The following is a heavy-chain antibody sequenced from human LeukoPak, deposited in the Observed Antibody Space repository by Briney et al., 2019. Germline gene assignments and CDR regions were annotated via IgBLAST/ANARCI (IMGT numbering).Heavy chain of an antibody. Sequence: PGGSLRLSCAASGFTVSSNYMSWVRQAPGKGLEWVSVIYSGGSTYYADSVKGRFTISRVNSKNTLYLQMNSLRAEDTAVYYCARSYCSSTSCFAFDIWGQGTMVTVSS. CDR1: GFTVSSNY. CDR3: ARSYCSSTSCFAFDI. V-gene: IGHV3-66*02. D-gene: IGHD2-2*01. CDR2: IYSGGST. J-gene: IGHJ3*02.